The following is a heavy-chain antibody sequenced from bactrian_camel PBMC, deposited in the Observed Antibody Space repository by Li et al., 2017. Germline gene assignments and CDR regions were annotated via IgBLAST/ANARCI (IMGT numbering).Heavy chain of an antibody. V-gene: IGHV3S53*01. D-gene: IGHD4*01. Sequence: HVQLVESGGGSVQAGASLTLSREVSGSTASSNVIGWFRQVPGKEREGVALIDSAGTTQYTDSVKGRFTISRDKAKDMLYLQMTGLKPEDTAMYYCAAARFARYYTDYATNPQRYNFWGQGTQVTVS. J-gene: IGHJ4*01. CDR3: AAARFARYYTDYATNPQRYNF. CDR1: GSTASSNV. CDR2: IDSAGTT.